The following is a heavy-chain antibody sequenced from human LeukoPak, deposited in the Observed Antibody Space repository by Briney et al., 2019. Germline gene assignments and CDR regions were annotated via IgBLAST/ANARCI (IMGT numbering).Heavy chain of an antibody. D-gene: IGHD2-8*01. J-gene: IGHJ6*03. CDR1: GFTFSSYG. CDR2: VWYDGSNK. CDR3: AKDILLMVYAIFYYYYMDV. Sequence: GRSLRLSCAASGFTFSSYGMHWVRQAPGKGLEGVAVVWYDGSNKYYADSVKGRFTISRDNSKNTLYLQMNSLRAEDTAVYYCAKDILLMVYAIFYYYYMDVWGKGTTVTVSS. V-gene: IGHV3-33*06.